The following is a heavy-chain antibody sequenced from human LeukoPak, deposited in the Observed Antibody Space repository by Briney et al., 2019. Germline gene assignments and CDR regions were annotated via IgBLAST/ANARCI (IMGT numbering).Heavy chain of an antibody. CDR3: ARNNSNGFDF. CDR1: GYSISGGYY. CDR2: IFQSVST. D-gene: IGHD6-19*01. J-gene: IGHJ4*02. Sequence: SETLSLTCTVSGYSISGGYYWGWIRQPPGKGLEWIGTIFQSVSTYYNPSLKSRVTASVDTSKNQFSLKLSSVTAADTAVYYCARNNSNGFDFWSQGTLVTVSS. V-gene: IGHV4-38-2*02.